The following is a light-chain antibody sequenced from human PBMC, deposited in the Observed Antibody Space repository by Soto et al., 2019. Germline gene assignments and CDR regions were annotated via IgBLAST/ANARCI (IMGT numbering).Light chain of an antibody. V-gene: IGLV2-14*03. CDR1: SSDIGDYNS. CDR2: EVI. J-gene: IGLJ1*01. CDR3: SSYTSTSSYV. Sequence: QSALTQPASVSGSPGQSITVSCTGTSSDIGDYNSVSWYQQHPGKAPKLIIYEVINRPSGVSDRFSGSKSGNTASLTISGLQAEDEADYYCSSYTSTSSYVFATGTKLTVL.